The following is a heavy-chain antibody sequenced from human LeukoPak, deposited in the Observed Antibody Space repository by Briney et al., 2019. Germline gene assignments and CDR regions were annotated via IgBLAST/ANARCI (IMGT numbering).Heavy chain of an antibody. CDR1: GFTFSSYG. Sequence: PGGSLRLSCAASGFTFSSYGMHWVRPAPGKGLEWVAVISYDGSNKYYADSVKGRFTISRDNSKNTLYLQMNSLRAEDTAVYYCAKANWGATELRYFDLWGRGTLVTVSS. V-gene: IGHV3-30*18. J-gene: IGHJ2*01. CDR2: ISYDGSNK. CDR3: AKANWGATELRYFDL. D-gene: IGHD1-26*01.